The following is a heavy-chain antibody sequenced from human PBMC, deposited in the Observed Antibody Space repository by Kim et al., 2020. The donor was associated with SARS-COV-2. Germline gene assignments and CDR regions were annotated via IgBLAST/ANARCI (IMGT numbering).Heavy chain of an antibody. CDR3: AGGGRSSY. J-gene: IGHJ4*02. V-gene: IGHV1-2*06. D-gene: IGHD3-16*01. CDR2: IYPNSGGT. Sequence: ASVKVSCKASGYTFTDYYIHWVRQAPGQGLEWMGRIYPNSGGTNYAQKFQGRGTMTRDTSITTAYMDLSRLTSDDTAAYYCAGGGRSSYWGQGTLDYVSS. CDR1: GYTFTDYY.